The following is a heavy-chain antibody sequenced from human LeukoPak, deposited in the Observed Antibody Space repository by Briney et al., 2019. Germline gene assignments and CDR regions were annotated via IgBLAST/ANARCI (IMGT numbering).Heavy chain of an antibody. Sequence: GASVKVSCKASGYTFTSYGISWVRQAPGQGLEWMGWISAYNGNTNYAQKLQGRVTMTTDTSTSTAYMELRSLRSEDTAVYYCARVLERRLDYYYGMDVWGQGTTVTVSS. CDR1: GYTFTSYG. CDR2: ISAYNGNT. D-gene: IGHD1-1*01. V-gene: IGHV1-18*01. J-gene: IGHJ6*02. CDR3: ARVLERRLDYYYGMDV.